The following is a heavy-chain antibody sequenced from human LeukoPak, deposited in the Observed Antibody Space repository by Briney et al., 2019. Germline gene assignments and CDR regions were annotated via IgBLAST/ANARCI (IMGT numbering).Heavy chain of an antibody. J-gene: IGHJ4*02. CDR3: AKENDFWSGKGIDY. CDR2: IWYDGSNK. D-gene: IGHD3-3*01. CDR1: GFTFSSYS. Sequence: GGSLRLSCAASGFTFSSYSINWVRQAPGKGLEWVAVIWYDGSNKYYADSVKGRFTISRDNSKNTLYLQMNSLRAEDTAVYYCAKENDFWSGKGIDYWGQGTLVTVSS. V-gene: IGHV3-33*06.